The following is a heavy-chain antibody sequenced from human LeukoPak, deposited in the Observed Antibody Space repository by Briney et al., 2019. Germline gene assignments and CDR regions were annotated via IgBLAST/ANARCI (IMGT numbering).Heavy chain of an antibody. J-gene: IGHJ4*02. D-gene: IGHD6-19*01. Sequence: GESLRIFCKGSGYSFTSYWISWVRQMPGKGLEWMGRIDPSDSYTNYSPSFQGHVTISADKSISTAYLQWSSLKASDTAMYYCAIGASHRVNSSGLLWGQGTLVTVSS. CDR2: IDPSDSYT. CDR1: GYSFTSYW. CDR3: AIGASHRVNSSGLL. V-gene: IGHV5-10-1*01.